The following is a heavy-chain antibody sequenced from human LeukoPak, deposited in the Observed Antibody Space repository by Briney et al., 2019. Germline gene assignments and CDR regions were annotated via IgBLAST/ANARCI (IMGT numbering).Heavy chain of an antibody. Sequence: PSETLSLTCAVSGGSISSGGYSWSWIRQPPGKGLEWIGYIYHSGSTYYNPSLKSRVTISVDRSKNQFSLKLSSVTAADTAVYYCARAATLQYYFDYWGQGTLVTVSS. V-gene: IGHV4-30-2*01. CDR1: GGSISSGGYS. CDR2: IYHSGST. D-gene: IGHD4-11*01. CDR3: ARAATLQYYFDY. J-gene: IGHJ4*02.